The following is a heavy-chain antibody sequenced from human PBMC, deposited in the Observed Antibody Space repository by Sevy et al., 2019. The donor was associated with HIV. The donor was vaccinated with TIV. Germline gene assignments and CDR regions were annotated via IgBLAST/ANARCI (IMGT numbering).Heavy chain of an antibody. Sequence: SETLSLTCTVSGGSISSGGYYWSWIRQHPGKGLEWIGYIYYSGSTYYNTSLKSRVTISVDTSKNQFSLKLSSVTAADTAVYYCARAAPTGEPGYFDYWGQGTLVTVSS. V-gene: IGHV4-31*03. CDR2: IYYSGST. CDR3: ARAAPTGEPGYFDY. CDR1: GGSISSGGYY. J-gene: IGHJ4*02. D-gene: IGHD4-17*01.